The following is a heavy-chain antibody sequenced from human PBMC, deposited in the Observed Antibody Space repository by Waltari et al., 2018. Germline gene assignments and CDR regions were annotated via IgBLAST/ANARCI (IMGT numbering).Heavy chain of an antibody. J-gene: IGHJ6*02. CDR2: ISWNSGSI. V-gene: IGHV3-9*01. CDR3: AKGYCSSTSCYFWDGMDV. D-gene: IGHD2-2*01. Sequence: EVQLVESGGGLVQPGRSLRLSCAASGFTFDDYAMHWVRQAPGKGLEWVSGISWNSGSIGYADSGKGRFTISRDNAKNSLYLQMNSLRAEDTALYYCAKGYCSSTSCYFWDGMDVWGQGTTVTVSS. CDR1: GFTFDDYA.